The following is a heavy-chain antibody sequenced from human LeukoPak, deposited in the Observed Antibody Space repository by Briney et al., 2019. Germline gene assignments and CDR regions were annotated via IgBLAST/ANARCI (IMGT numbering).Heavy chain of an antibody. J-gene: IGHJ4*02. CDR1: GFTFRNYW. Sequence: GGSLRLSCAASGFTFRNYWMGWVRQAPGKGLEWVANTKPVGSAEYYADSVRGRFTTSIDNTSNLLCLQMNRLRAEDTAVYYCSRDGGLNTSIDYWGRGTLVTVSS. D-gene: IGHD2-15*01. CDR3: SRDGGLNTSIDY. V-gene: IGHV3-7*01. CDR2: TKPVGSAE.